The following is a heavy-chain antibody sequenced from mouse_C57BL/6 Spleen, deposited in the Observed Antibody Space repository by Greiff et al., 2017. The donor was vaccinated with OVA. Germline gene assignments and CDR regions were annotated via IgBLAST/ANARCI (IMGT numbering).Heavy chain of an antibody. V-gene: IGHV1-9*01. CDR1: GYTFTGYW. Sequence: VQLQQSGAELMKPGASVKLSCKASGYTFTGYWIEWVKQRPGHGLEWIGDIIPGSGSTNYNEKFKGKATFTADTSSNTAYMQLSSLTTEDYAIYYCERWATYCGSSYDYAMDYWGQGTTVTVSS. CDR2: IIPGSGST. J-gene: IGHJ4*01. CDR3: ERWATYCGSSYDYAMDY. D-gene: IGHD1-1*01.